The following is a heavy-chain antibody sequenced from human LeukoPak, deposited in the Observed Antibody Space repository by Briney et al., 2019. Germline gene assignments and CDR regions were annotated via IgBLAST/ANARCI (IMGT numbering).Heavy chain of an antibody. CDR3: ARHPQLDY. Sequence: QPGGSLRLSCAASGFTFSTCGMHWVRRAPRKGLVWVSLINPDGSSTVYADSVKGRFTISRDNAKNTLYLHMNSLRDEDTAVYYCARHPQLDYWGQGTLVTVSS. V-gene: IGHV3-74*01. CDR1: GFTFSTCG. CDR2: INPDGSST. J-gene: IGHJ4*02.